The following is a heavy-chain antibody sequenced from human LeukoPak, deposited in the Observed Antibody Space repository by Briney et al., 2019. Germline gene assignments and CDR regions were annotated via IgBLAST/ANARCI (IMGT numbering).Heavy chain of an antibody. CDR2: ISSSSSTI. J-gene: IGHJ6*03. V-gene: IGHV3-48*04. CDR1: GFTFSSYS. D-gene: IGHD3-22*01. Sequence: GGSLRLSCAASGFTFSSYSMNWVRQAPGKGLEWVSYISSSSSTIYYADSVKGRFTISRDNAKNSLYLQMNSLRAEDTAVYYCARVGTSSGFYGYMDVWGKGTTVTVSS. CDR3: ARVGTSSGFYGYMDV.